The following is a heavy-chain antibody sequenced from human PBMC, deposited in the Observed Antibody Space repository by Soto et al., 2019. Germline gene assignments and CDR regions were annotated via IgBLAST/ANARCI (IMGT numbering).Heavy chain of an antibody. V-gene: IGHV3-72*01. Sequence: PGGSLRLSCAASGFTFSDHCMDWVRQAPGKGLEWVGRTRNKANSYTTEYAASVKGRFTISRDDSKNSLYLQMNSLKTEDTAVYYCAATKDIVVVPAARGGMDVWGQGTTVTVSS. CDR1: GFTFSDHC. D-gene: IGHD2-2*01. CDR2: TRNKANSYTT. CDR3: AATKDIVVVPAARGGMDV. J-gene: IGHJ6*02.